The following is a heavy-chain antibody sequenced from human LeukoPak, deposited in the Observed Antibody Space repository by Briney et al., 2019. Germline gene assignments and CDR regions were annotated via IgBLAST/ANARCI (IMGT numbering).Heavy chain of an antibody. Sequence: PGGSLRLSCAASGFTISSYWMSWVRQAPGKGLEWVANIKQDGSEKYYVDSVKGRFTISRDNAKNSLYLQMNSLRAEDTAVYYCARSVTAPFDYWGQGTLVTVSS. CDR3: ARSVTAPFDY. CDR2: IKQDGSEK. D-gene: IGHD2-21*02. V-gene: IGHV3-7*01. J-gene: IGHJ4*02. CDR1: GFTISSYW.